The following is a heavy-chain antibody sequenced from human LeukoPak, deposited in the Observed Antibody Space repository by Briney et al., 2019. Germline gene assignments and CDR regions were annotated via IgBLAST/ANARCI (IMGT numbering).Heavy chain of an antibody. Sequence: GGSLRLSCTASGFTFSNFAIIWVRQAPGKGLEWVSSISGAGFSTYYAASVKGRFTISRDNSKNTLYLQMDSLRAEDTAVYYCARDAWEIDAFDMWGQGTMVTVSS. D-gene: IGHD1-26*01. CDR3: ARDAWEIDAFDM. CDR1: GFTFSNFA. J-gene: IGHJ3*02. CDR2: ISGAGFST. V-gene: IGHV3-23*01.